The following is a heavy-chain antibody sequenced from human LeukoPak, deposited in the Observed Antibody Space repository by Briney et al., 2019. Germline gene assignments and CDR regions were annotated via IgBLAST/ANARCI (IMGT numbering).Heavy chain of an antibody. CDR3: AKDKYYYDSSGYYPDAFDI. Sequence: GGSLRLSCAASGFTFSTYSMNWVRQAPGKGLEWVSFISSSSSYIYYADSLKGRFTISRDNAKNSLYLQMNSLRAEDTAVYYCAKDKYYYDSSGYYPDAFDIWGQGTMVTVSS. J-gene: IGHJ3*02. D-gene: IGHD3-22*01. CDR1: GFTFSTYS. V-gene: IGHV3-21*04. CDR2: ISSSSSYI.